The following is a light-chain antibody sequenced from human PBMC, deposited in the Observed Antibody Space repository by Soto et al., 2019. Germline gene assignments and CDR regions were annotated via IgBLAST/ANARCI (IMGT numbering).Light chain of an antibody. CDR1: QSISNY. V-gene: IGKV1-39*01. CDR3: EQSFTTPPT. Sequence: DIKMTQSPSSLSASVGDRVTITCRASQSISNYLNWYQQKPGKAPKILIYAAASLQSGVPSRFSGSGSGTDFTLTISSLQPEDFATFYCEQSFTTPPTFGRGTRVEIK. CDR2: AAA. J-gene: IGKJ1*01.